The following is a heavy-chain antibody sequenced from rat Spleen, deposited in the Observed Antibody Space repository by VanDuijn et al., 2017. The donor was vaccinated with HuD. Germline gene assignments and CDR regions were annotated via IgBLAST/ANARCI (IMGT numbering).Heavy chain of an antibody. J-gene: IGHJ2*01. Sequence: EIQLQESGPGLVKPSQSLSLTCSVTGYTITSGYDWSWIRKFPGNKMEWMGYISYSGSTNYNPSPKSRISITRDTSKNQFFLQLNSVTTEDTATYYCARSLYGGYSDSYYFDYWGQGVMVTVSS. V-gene: IGHV3-4*01. CDR2: ISYSGST. CDR1: GYTITSGY. CDR3: ARSLYGGYSDSYYFDY. D-gene: IGHD1-11*01.